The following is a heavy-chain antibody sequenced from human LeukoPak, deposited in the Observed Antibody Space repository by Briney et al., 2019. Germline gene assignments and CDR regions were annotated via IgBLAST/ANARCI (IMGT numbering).Heavy chain of an antibody. CDR1: GYSFTSCW. CDR2: TYSCDSGT. V-gene: IGHV5-51*01. D-gene: IGHD6-13*01. Sequence: GASLKISCKGSGYSFTSCWFGGVSQMPAERLEWMMMTYSCDSGTRYSPSFQGQVTISADKSISPAYLQWSSLKASDTAMYYCARCIAAAGTIGLIDYWGQGTLVTVSS. CDR3: ARCIAAAGTIGLIDY. J-gene: IGHJ4*02.